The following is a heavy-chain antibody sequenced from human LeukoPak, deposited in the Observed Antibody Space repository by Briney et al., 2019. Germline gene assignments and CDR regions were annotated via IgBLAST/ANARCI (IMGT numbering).Heavy chain of an antibody. CDR2: IYYSGNT. V-gene: IGHV4-39*01. CDR3: ASRDTARGYGMDV. CDR1: GGSISSSSYY. J-gene: IGHJ6*02. Sequence: TSETLSLTCTVSGGSISSSSYYWGWIRQPPGKGLEWIGSIYYSGNTFYNPSLKSRVTISVDTSKNQFSLKVSSVTAADTAVYYCASRDTARGYGMDVWGQGTTVTVSS. D-gene: IGHD5-18*01.